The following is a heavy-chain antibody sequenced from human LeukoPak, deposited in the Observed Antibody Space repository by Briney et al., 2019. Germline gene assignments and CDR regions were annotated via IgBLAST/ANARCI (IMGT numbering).Heavy chain of an antibody. J-gene: IGHJ5*02. D-gene: IGHD3-22*01. CDR3: AREMTDSNSNWFDP. V-gene: IGHV3-53*01. CDR1: GFTVSSNY. Sequence: GGSLRLSCAASGFTVSSNYMSWVRQAPGKGLEWVSVIYSGGSTYYADSVKGRFTISRDNAKNSLYLQMNSLRAEDTAVYYCAREMTDSNSNWFDPWGQGTLVTVSS. CDR2: IYSGGST.